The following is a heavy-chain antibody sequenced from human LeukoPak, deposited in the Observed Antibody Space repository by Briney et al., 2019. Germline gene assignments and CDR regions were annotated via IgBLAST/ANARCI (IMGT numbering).Heavy chain of an antibody. D-gene: IGHD6-13*01. CDR3: ARHRVYSSSWHYYYHYMDV. CDR1: GGSFSGYY. CDR2: INHSGST. Sequence: SETLSLTCAVYGGSFSGYYWSWIRQPPGKGLEWIGEINHSGSTNYNPSLKRRVTISLDTSKKQFSLRLSSVTAADTAVYYCARHRVYSSSWHYYYHYMDVWGKGTTVTISS. V-gene: IGHV4-34*01. J-gene: IGHJ6*03.